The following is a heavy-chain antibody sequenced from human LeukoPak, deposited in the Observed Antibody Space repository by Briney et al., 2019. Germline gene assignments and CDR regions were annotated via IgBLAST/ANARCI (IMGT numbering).Heavy chain of an antibody. J-gene: IGHJ1*01. CDR3: ARESATLWSPLRD. CDR2: INQSGRT. Sequence: TSETLSLTCAVYGGSFSGYYWSWIRQPPGKGLEWIGEINQSGRTNYNPSLKSRVTMSLDTSKNQFSLKLSSVTAADTAVYYCARESATLWSPLRDWGQGPWSPSPQ. D-gene: IGHD3-10*01. V-gene: IGHV4-34*01. CDR1: GGSFSGYY.